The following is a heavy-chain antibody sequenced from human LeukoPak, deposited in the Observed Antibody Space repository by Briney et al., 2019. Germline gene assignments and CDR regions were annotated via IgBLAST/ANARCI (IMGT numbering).Heavy chain of an antibody. D-gene: IGHD3-22*01. CDR3: ARDTGYYYDSSGYLRFDY. CDR1: GYSFTSYY. Sequence: ASVTVSCKASGYSFTSYYMHWVRQAPGQGLEWMGIINPSGGSTSYAQKFQGRVTMTRDTSTSTVYMELSSLRSEDTAVYYCARDTGYYYDSSGYLRFDYWGQGTLVTVSS. V-gene: IGHV1-46*01. CDR2: INPSGGST. J-gene: IGHJ4*02.